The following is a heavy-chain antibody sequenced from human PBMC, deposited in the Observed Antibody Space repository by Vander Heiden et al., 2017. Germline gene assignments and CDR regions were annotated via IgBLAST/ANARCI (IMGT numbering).Heavy chain of an antibody. CDR3: AKDLTTMTPYDAFDF. J-gene: IGHJ3*01. Sequence: QLMESGGFVLQSGGHLRVIGEASGFLIGNYIMHWVRQAPGKGLEWVSLITWDGSSTYHADSVKGRFTISRDNGKKSLYLQMNSLRTEDTALYYCAKDLTTMTPYDAFDFWGQGTMVTVSS. V-gene: IGHV3-43*01. D-gene: IGHD4-17*01. CDR1: GFLIGNYI. CDR2: ITWDGSST.